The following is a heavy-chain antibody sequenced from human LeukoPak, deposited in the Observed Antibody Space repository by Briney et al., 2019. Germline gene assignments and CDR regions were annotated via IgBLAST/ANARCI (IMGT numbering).Heavy chain of an antibody. V-gene: IGHV3-53*01. CDR1: GFTVSSNY. J-gene: IGHJ6*03. Sequence: GGSLRLSCAASGFTVSSNYMSWVRQAPGKGLEWVSVIYSGGSTYYADSVKGRFTISRDNSKNTLYLQMNSPRAEDTAVYYCARASSSWPYYYYYMDVWGKGTTVTVSS. CDR2: IYSGGST. CDR3: ARASSSWPYYYYYMDV. D-gene: IGHD6-13*01.